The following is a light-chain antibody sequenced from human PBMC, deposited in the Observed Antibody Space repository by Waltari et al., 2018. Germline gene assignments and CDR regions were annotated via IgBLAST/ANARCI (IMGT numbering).Light chain of an antibody. Sequence: QAGLTQPPSVSRALRQTATLTCTGDYNNVGQRGATWLQQHQGHPPKLLLYKDYSRPSGISGRLSSARTGNTASLTITGLQPEDEADYYCSSWDVRLDVYVFGPGTKLSVL. CDR1: YNNVGQRG. CDR2: KDY. V-gene: IGLV10-54*04. J-gene: IGLJ1*01. CDR3: SSWDVRLDVYV.